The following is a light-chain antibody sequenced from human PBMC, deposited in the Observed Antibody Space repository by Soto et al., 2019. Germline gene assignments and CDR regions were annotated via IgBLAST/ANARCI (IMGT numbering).Light chain of an antibody. CDR1: QSVSSIF. CDR2: GAS. CDR3: QQYGSSPRT. V-gene: IGKV3-20*01. J-gene: IGKJ1*01. Sequence: EIVWTQSPGTLSLSPGERATLSCRASQSVSSIFLAWYQHKPGQAPRLLIYGASTRATGIPDRFSGSGSGTDFIITISRLEPEDFAVYYCQQYGSSPRTFGHGTRVEIK.